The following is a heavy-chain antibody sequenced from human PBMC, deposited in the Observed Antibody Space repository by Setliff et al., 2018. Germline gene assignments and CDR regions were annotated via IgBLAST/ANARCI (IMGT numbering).Heavy chain of an antibody. CDR3: AREGRSSTRGWYMDA. Sequence: TLSLPCTVSNFSLTSGFFWAWVRQPPGKGLEWIATVYHRGSTDYKPSLKSRATISVDTSKNQFSLKLTSMTAADTAVYFCAREGRSSTRGWYMDAWGKGTSVTVSS. CDR2: VYHRGST. CDR1: NFSLTSGFF. D-gene: IGHD2-2*01. J-gene: IGHJ6*03. V-gene: IGHV4-38-2*02.